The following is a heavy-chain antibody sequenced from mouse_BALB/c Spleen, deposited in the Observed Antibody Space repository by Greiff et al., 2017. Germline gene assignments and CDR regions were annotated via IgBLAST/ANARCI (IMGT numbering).Heavy chain of an antibody. J-gene: IGHJ3*01. CDR2: ISGGGSYT. CDR3: ARGDYAGAWFAY. V-gene: IGHV5-4*02. Sequence: EVMLVESGGGLVKPGGSLKLSCAASGFTFSDYYMYWVRQTPEKRLEWVATISGGGSYTYYPDSVKGRFTISRDNAKNNLYLQMSSLKSEDTAMYYCARGDYAGAWFAYWGQGTLVTVSA. D-gene: IGHD2-4*01. CDR1: GFTFSDYY.